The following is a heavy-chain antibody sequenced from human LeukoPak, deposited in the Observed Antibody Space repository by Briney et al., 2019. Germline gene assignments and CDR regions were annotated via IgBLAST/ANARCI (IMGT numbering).Heavy chain of an antibody. J-gene: IGHJ4*02. CDR1: GFSFSSYG. D-gene: IGHD5-18*01. CDR2: IQYDGSDK. CDR3: AKDRAYSYGSLGY. Sequence: GRSLRLSCAASGFSFSSYGMHWVRQAPGKGLEWVAFIQYDGSDKYYADSVKGRFTISRDNSKSTLYLQMNSLRAEDTAVYYCAKDRAYSYGSLGYWGQGTLVTVSS. V-gene: IGHV3-30*02.